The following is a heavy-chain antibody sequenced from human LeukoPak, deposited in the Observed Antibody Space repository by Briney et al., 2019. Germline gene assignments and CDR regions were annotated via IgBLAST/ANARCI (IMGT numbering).Heavy chain of an antibody. CDR1: GYTFTSYG. V-gene: IGHV1-18*01. CDR2: ISAYNGNT. CDR3: ARVHDSWNPYNWFDP. D-gene: IGHD3-3*01. J-gene: IGHJ5*02. Sequence: GASVKVSCKASGYTFTSYGISWVRQAPGQGLEWMGWISAYNGNTNYAQKLQGRVTMTTDTSTSTAYMELRSLRSDDTAVYYCARVHDSWNPYNWFDPWGQGTLVTVSS.